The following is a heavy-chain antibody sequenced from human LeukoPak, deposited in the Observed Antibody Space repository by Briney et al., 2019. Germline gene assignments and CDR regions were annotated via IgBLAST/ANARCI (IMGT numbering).Heavy chain of an antibody. V-gene: IGHV1-69*06. Sequence: GVSVKVSCKASGGTFSSYAISWVRQAPGQGLKWMGGIVPIFGTANYAQKFQGRATITADKSTRTAYMELSSLSSEDTAVYYCARDRADIVARRRGIAVAGSSYFDYWVQGTLVTVSS. D-gene: IGHD6-19*01. CDR2: IVPIFGTA. CDR1: GGTFSSYA. CDR3: ARDRADIVARRRGIAVAGSSYFDY. J-gene: IGHJ4*02.